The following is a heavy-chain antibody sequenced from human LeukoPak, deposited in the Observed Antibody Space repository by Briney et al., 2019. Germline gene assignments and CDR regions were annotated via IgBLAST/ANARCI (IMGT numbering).Heavy chain of an antibody. CDR2: IIPILGIA. V-gene: IGHV1-69*04. J-gene: IGHJ4*02. D-gene: IGHD3-16*01. CDR1: GGTFSSYA. Sequence: SVKVSCKASGGTFSSYAISWVRQAPGQGLEWLGRIIPILGIANYAQKFQGRVTITADKSTSTAYMELSSLRSEDTAVYYCARADPGMGEFDYWGQGTLVTVSS. CDR3: ARADPGMGEFDY.